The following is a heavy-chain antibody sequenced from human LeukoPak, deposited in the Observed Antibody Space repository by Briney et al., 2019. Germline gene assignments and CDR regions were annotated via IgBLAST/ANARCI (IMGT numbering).Heavy chain of an antibody. CDR2: INPNSGGT. D-gene: IGHD1-26*01. Sequence: ASVKVSCKASGYTFTGYYMHWVRQAPGQGLEWMGWINPNSGGTSYAQKFQGRVTMTRDTSISTAYMELSRLRSDDTAVYYCASAPYSGSYSSFDYWGQGTLVTVSS. CDR3: ASAPYSGSYSSFDY. J-gene: IGHJ4*02. V-gene: IGHV1-2*02. CDR1: GYTFTGYY.